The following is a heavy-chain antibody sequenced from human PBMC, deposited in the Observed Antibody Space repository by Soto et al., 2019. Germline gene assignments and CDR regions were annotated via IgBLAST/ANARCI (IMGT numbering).Heavy chain of an antibody. CDR2: IIPIFGTA. CDR1: GGTFRSYA. J-gene: IGHJ4*02. D-gene: IGHD3-22*01. V-gene: IGHV1-69*13. Sequence: SVKVSCKASGGTFRSYAISWVRQAPGQGLEWMGGIIPIFGTANYAQKFQGRVTLTADESTSTAYMELSSLRSEDTAGYYCARFRTYESSGYYSDYWRPGTLDTIS. CDR3: ARFRTYESSGYYSDY.